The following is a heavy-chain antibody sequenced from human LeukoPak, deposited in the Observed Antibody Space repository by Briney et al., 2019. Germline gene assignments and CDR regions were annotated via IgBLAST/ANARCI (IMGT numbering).Heavy chain of an antibody. D-gene: IGHD3-22*01. CDR3: ARTLYYYDSSGYYPLYYFDY. CDR2: IYYSGST. Sequence: SETLSLTCAVSGGSISSGGYYWSWIRQPPGKGLEWIGYIYYSGSTNYNPSLKSRVTISVDTSKNQFSLKLSSVTAADTAVYYCARTLYYYDSSGYYPLYYFDYWGQGTLVTVSS. CDR1: GGSISSGGYY. J-gene: IGHJ4*02. V-gene: IGHV4-61*08.